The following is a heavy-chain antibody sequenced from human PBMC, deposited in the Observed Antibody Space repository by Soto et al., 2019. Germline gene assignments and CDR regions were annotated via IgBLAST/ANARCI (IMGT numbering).Heavy chain of an antibody. CDR2: IIPILGIA. CDR1: GGTFSSYT. V-gene: IGHV1-69*08. Sequence: QVQLVQSGAEVKKPGSSAKVSCKASGGTFSSYTISWFRQAPGQGLEWMGRIIPILGIANYAQNFQGRVTITADKSTSTAYMELSSLRSEDTAVYYCARDSTGTTKSNWFDPWGQGTLVTVSS. CDR3: ARDSTGTTKSNWFDP. D-gene: IGHD1-1*01. J-gene: IGHJ5*02.